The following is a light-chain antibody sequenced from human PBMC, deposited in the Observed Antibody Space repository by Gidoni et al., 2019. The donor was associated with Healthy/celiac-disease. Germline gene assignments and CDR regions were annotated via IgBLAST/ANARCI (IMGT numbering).Light chain of an antibody. CDR1: QSISSY. CDR2: AAS. V-gene: IGKV1-39*01. Sequence: DIQMTQSPSSLSASVGDRVTITCRASQSISSYLNWYQQKPGKAPKLLIYAASSLQSGVPSRFSGSGSGTDFTLTISSLQPEDFATYYCQQSCSTPPTFXQXTKVXIK. J-gene: IGKJ1*01. CDR3: QQSCSTPPT.